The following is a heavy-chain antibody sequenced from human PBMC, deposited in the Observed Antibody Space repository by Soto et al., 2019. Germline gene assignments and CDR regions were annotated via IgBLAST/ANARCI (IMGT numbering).Heavy chain of an antibody. J-gene: IGHJ4*02. V-gene: IGHV4-39*01. CDR3: AGYCSGGSCYLPFDY. Sequence: SETLSLTCTVSGGSISSSSYYWGWIRQPPGKGLEWIGSIYYSGSTYYNPSLKSRVTISVDTSKNQFSLKLSSVTAADTAVYYCAGYCSGGSCYLPFDYWGQGTLVTVSS. CDR2: IYYSGST. CDR1: GGSISSSSYY. D-gene: IGHD2-15*01.